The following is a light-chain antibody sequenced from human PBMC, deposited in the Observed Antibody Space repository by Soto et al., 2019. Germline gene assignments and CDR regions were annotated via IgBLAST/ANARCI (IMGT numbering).Light chain of an antibody. Sequence: DIVLTQSPDTLSLSPGERATLSCRASQRVSNYFLAWYQQIPGQAPRLLIYHASNRATGIPDRFSGSGSGTDFTLTISRLDPEDFAVYYCQQYGSSPYTFGQGTKLEIK. J-gene: IGKJ2*01. CDR2: HAS. V-gene: IGKV3-20*01. CDR1: QRVSNYF. CDR3: QQYGSSPYT.